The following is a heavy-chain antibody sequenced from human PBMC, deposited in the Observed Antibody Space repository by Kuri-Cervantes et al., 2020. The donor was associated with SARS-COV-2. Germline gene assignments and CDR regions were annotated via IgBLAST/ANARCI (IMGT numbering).Heavy chain of an antibody. J-gene: IGHJ6*03. CDR2: IRSKAYGGTT. CDR1: GFTFSDYY. V-gene: IGHV3-49*03. CDR3: TRLTFPYYYYMDV. Sequence: GGSLRLSCAASGFTFSDYYMSWIRQAPGKGLEWVGFIRSKAYGGTTEYAASVKGRFTISRDDSKSIAYLQMNSLKTEDTAVYYCTRLTFPYYYYMDVWGKGTTVTVSS. D-gene: IGHD3-9*01.